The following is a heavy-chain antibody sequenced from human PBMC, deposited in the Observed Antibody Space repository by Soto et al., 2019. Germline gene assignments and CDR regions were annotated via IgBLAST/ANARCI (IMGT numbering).Heavy chain of an antibody. D-gene: IGHD6-13*01. CDR1: GGTFSSYA. J-gene: IGHJ6*02. CDR2: IIPIFGTA. CDR3: ASSGYSSSWVGYYYGMDV. Sequence: QVQLVQSGAEVKKPGSSVQVSCKASGGTFSSYAISWVRQAPGQGLEWLGGIIPIFGTANYAQKFQGRVTITADESTSTAYMELSSLRSEDTAVYYCASSGYSSSWVGYYYGMDVWGQGTTVTVSS. V-gene: IGHV1-69*01.